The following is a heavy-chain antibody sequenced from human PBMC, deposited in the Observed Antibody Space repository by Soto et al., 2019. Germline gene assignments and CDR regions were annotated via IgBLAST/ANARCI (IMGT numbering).Heavy chain of an antibody. D-gene: IGHD6-13*01. V-gene: IGHV2-5*02. Sequence: SGPTLVNPTQTLTLTCTFSGFSLTTSGVGVGWIRQPPGKALEWLALIYWDDDKRYSPSLKSRLTITKDTSKNQVVLTMTNMDPVDTATYYCAQTRAQTLHSSNWGVNWFDPWGQGTLVTVSS. J-gene: IGHJ5*02. CDR3: AQTRAQTLHSSNWGVNWFDP. CDR2: IYWDDDK. CDR1: GFSLTTSGVG.